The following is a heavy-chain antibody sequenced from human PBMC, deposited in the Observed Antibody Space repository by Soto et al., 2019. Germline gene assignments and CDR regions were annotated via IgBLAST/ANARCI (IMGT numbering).Heavy chain of an antibody. CDR3: ARDEGVAARPSPYNAFDI. CDR2: ISAYNGNT. D-gene: IGHD6-6*01. V-gene: IGHV1-18*01. CDR1: GYAFTCYG. J-gene: IGHJ3*02. Sequence: ASVKVSCKASGYAFTCYGISWVRQAPGQGLEWMGWISAYNGNTNYAQKLQGRVTMTTDTSTSTAYVELRSLRSDDTAVYYCARDEGVAARPSPYNAFDIWRQGPMVTVS.